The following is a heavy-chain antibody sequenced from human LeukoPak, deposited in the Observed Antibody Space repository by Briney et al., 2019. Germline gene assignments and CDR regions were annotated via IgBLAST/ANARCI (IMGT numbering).Heavy chain of an antibody. Sequence: GGSLRLSCAASGFTFSSYAMSWVRQAPGKGLEWVSAISGSGGSTYYADSVKGRFTISRDNSKNTLYLQMNSLRAEDTAVYYCANLVTSVAGTVYWYFDLWGRGTLVTVSS. V-gene: IGHV3-23*01. CDR2: ISGSGGST. CDR1: GFTFSSYA. J-gene: IGHJ2*01. CDR3: ANLVTSVAGTVYWYFDL. D-gene: IGHD6-19*01.